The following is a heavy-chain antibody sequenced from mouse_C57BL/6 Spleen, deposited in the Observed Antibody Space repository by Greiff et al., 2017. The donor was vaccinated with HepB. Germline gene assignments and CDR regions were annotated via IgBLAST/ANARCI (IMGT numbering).Heavy chain of an antibody. CDR1: GYAFSSSW. J-gene: IGHJ2*01. V-gene: IGHV1-82*01. Sequence: QVQLQQSGPELVKPGASVKISCKASGYAFSSSWMNWVKQRPGKGLEWIGRIYPGDGDTNYNGKFKGKATLTADKSSSTAYKQLSSLTSEDSAVYFCARGDYYGSSYFVDYWGQGTTLTVSS. D-gene: IGHD1-1*01. CDR3: ARGDYYGSSYFVDY. CDR2: IYPGDGDT.